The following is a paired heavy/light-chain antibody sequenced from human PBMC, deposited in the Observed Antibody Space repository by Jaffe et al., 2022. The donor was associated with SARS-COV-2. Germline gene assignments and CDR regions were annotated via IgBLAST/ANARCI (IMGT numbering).Heavy chain of an antibody. Sequence: EVQLVESGGGLVQPGGSLRVSCAASGFTFSSHWMSWVRQAPGKGLEWVANIKQDGSEKYYLDSVKGRFTISRDNAKNSVDLEMNSLRADDTAVYYCARDAARYCGGGTCSFEYWGQGTQVTVSS. CDR2: IKQDGSEK. D-gene: IGHD2-21*01. V-gene: IGHV3-7*01. CDR3: ARDAARYCGGGTCSFEY. J-gene: IGHJ4*03. CDR1: GFTFSSHW.
Light chain of an antibody. V-gene: IGLV3-21*02. J-gene: IGLJ1*01. CDR1: HLGSKS. CDR3: HVWDSRSDHQV. Sequence: SYVLTQPPSVSVAPGQTATIPCGGDHLGSKSVHWYQQKPGQAPVLVVYDNSGRPSGIPERFSGSNSANTATLTINRVEAGDEADYYCHVWDSRSDHQVFGTGTKVTVL. CDR2: DNS.